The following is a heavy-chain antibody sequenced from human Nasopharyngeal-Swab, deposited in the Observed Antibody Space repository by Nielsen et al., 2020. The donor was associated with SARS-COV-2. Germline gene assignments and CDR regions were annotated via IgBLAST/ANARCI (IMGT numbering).Heavy chain of an antibody. CDR1: GYSISSGYY. J-gene: IGHJ3*02. V-gene: IGHV4-38-2*02. Sequence: SETLSLTCTVSGYSISSGYYWGWIRQPPGKGLEWIGSIYHSGSTYYNPSLKSRVTISVDTSKNQFSLKLSSVTAADTAVYYCARDGQYYDSSGYYYSDALDIWGQGTMVTVSS. CDR2: IYHSGST. CDR3: ARDGQYYDSSGYYYSDALDI. D-gene: IGHD3-22*01.